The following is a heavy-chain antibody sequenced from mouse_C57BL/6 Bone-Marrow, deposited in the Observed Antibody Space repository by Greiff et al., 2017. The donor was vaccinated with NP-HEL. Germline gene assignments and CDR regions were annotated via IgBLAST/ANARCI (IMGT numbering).Heavy chain of an antibody. D-gene: IGHD2-5*01. CDR3: ARSFYSNYGGGY. V-gene: IGHV1-22*01. J-gene: IGHJ2*01. CDR2: INPNNGGT. Sequence: EVQLQQSGPELVKPGASVKMSCKASGYTFTDYNMHWVKQSHGKSLEWIGYINPNNGGTSYNQKFKGKATLTVNKSSSTAYMELSSLTSEDSAVYYCARSFYSNYGGGYWGQGTTLTVSS. CDR1: GYTFTDYN.